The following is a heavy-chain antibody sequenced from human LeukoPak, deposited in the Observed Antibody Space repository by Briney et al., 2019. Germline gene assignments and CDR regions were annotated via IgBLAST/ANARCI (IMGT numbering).Heavy chain of an antibody. CDR3: ARTTMVRGVINWFDP. D-gene: IGHD3-10*01. CDR1: GYSFTSYW. J-gene: IGHJ5*02. Sequence: KNGESLKISCKGSGYSFTSYWIGWVRQMPGKGLEWMGIIYPGDSDTRYSPSFQGQVTISADKSISTAYLQWSSLKASDTAMYYCARTTMVRGVINWFDPWGQGTLVTVSS. V-gene: IGHV5-51*01. CDR2: IYPGDSDT.